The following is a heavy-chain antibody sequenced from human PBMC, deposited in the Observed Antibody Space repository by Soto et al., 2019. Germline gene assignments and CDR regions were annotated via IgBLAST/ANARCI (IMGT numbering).Heavy chain of an antibody. CDR2: IVVGSGNT. J-gene: IGHJ6*02. V-gene: IGHV1-58*01. CDR1: GFTFTSSA. CDR3: AAPITQWWYFYYGMDV. Sequence: GASVKVSCKASGFTFTSSAVQWVRQARGQRLEWIGWIVVGSGNTNYAQKFQERVTITRDMSTSTAYMELSSLRSEDTAVYYCAAPITQWWYFYYGMDVWGQGTTVTVSS. D-gene: IGHD2-15*01.